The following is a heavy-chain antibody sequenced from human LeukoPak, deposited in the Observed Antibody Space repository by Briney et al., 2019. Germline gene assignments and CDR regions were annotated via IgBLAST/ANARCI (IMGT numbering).Heavy chain of an antibody. Sequence: SETLSLTCAVYGGSFGGFYWSWVRQPPGTGLEWIGHINHSGGTNYNPSLKSRVTISVDTSNNNFSLKMNSVTAADTAVYYCARRSAYSSPSGFNLWGQGTLVTVSS. CDR1: GGSFGGFY. J-gene: IGHJ4*02. V-gene: IGHV4-34*01. CDR3: ARRSAYSSPSGFNL. CDR2: INHSGGT. D-gene: IGHD6-6*01.